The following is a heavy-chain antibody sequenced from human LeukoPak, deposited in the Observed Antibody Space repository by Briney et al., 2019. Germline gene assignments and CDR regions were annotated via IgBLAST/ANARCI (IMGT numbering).Heavy chain of an antibody. J-gene: IGHJ4*02. CDR2: ISPNTGDT. D-gene: IGHD3-16*02. CDR1: HYSFISYG. V-gene: IGHV1-18*01. Sequence: ASVKVSCKAYHYSFISYGLLWVRQAPGQGPEWMGWISPNTGDTNHAQNLQGRVTMTTDTSTSTLYMELRSLTSDDTAVYYCARDSLTLRDSGIDYWGQGTLVTVSS. CDR3: ARDSLTLRDSGIDY.